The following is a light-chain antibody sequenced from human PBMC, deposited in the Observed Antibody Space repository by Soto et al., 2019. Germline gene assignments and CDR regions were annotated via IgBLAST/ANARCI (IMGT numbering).Light chain of an antibody. Sequence: QSVLTQPPSASGSPGQSVTISCTGTSSDVGGYNYVSWYQQHPGKAPKLMIYEVSKRPSGVPDRFSGSKSGNTASLTVSGLQAEDEADYYCSSYAGSNNVGFGTGNKVTIL. CDR2: EVS. CDR1: SSDVGGYNY. CDR3: SSYAGSNNVG. J-gene: IGLJ1*01. V-gene: IGLV2-8*01.